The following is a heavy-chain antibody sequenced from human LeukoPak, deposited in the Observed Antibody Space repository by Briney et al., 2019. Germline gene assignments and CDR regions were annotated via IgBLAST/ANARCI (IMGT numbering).Heavy chain of an antibody. Sequence: ASVKVSCKTSGYIFTDNGISWVRQAPGEGLEWMGWISADSGNTKYAQRFQGRVAMTTETSSSTVYMELRSLRSDDTAVYYCARDKDYRFDYWGQEPWSPSP. D-gene: IGHD3-16*01. V-gene: IGHV1-18*01. CDR1: GYIFTDNG. J-gene: IGHJ4*01. CDR2: ISADSGNT. CDR3: ARDKDYRFDY.